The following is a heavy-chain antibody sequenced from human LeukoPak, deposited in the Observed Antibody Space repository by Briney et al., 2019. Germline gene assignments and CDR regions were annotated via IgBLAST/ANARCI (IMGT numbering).Heavy chain of an antibody. CDR3: ARGTAAASVSFDP. CDR1: GGSISSGDYY. CDR2: IYYSGST. J-gene: IGHJ5*02. V-gene: IGHV4-30-4*01. Sequence: SQTLSLTCTVSGGSISSGDYYWGWLRQPPGKGLEWIGYIYYSGSTYYNPSLKRRVTISVNTSKNQFSLKLSSVTAADTAVYYCARGTAAASVSFDPWGQGTLVTVPS. D-gene: IGHD6-13*01.